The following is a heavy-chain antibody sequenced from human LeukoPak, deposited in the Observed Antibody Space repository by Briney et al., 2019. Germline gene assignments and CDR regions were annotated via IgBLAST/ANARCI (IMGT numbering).Heavy chain of an antibody. CDR2: IKQDGSEK. D-gene: IGHD6-19*01. V-gene: IGHV3-7*01. CDR3: AREGGPYSSGWWFDY. J-gene: IGHJ4*02. CDR1: GFTFSRYW. Sequence: GGSLRLSCAASGFTFSRYWMSWVRQAPGKGLEWVANIKQDGSEKDYVDSVKGRFTISRDNAKNSLYLQMNSLRAEDTAVYYCAREGGPYSSGWWFDYWGQGTLVTVSS.